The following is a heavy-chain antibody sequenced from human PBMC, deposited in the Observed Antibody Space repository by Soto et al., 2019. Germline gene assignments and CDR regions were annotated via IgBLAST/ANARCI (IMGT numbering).Heavy chain of an antibody. CDR1: GGSISSGGYY. J-gene: IGHJ5*02. CDR3: ARVLRIAARPPRATTPTGFAP. V-gene: IGHV4-31*03. Sequence: SETLSLTCTVSGGSISSGGYYWSWIRQHPGKGLEWIGYIYYSGSTYYNPSLKSRVTISVDTSKNQFSLKLSSVTAADTAVYYCARVLRIAARPPRATTPTGFAPGGQGTLVTVPS. CDR2: IYYSGST. D-gene: IGHD6-6*01.